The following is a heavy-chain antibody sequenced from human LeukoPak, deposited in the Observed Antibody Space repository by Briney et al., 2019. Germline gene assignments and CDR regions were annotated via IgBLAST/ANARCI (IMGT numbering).Heavy chain of an antibody. CDR2: ISSSSSYI. D-gene: IGHD3-3*01. V-gene: IGHV3-21*01. Sequence: GGSLRLSCAASGFTFSTYSMNWVRQAPGKGLEWVSSISSSSSYIFSADSVKGRFTISRDNAKNSLYLQINSLRAEDTAVYYCARALTTADAFDIWGLGTMVTVSS. CDR3: ARALTTADAFDI. CDR1: GFTFSTYS. J-gene: IGHJ3*02.